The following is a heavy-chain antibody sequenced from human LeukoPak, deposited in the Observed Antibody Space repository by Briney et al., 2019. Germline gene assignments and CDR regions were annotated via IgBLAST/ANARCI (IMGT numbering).Heavy chain of an antibody. D-gene: IGHD4-23*01. CDR2: VVKDGSGK. CDR1: GFTFSDFA. Sequence: PGMSLRLSCAVSGFTFSDFAMHWVRQAPGKGLEWVAIVVKDGSGKYYAESVRGRFTISRDNSKTTLYLQMNNLRAEDTAVYYCARDLSNYSGKSGWFDPWGQGTLVTVSS. J-gene: IGHJ5*02. CDR3: ARDLSNYSGKSGWFDP. V-gene: IGHV3-30*01.